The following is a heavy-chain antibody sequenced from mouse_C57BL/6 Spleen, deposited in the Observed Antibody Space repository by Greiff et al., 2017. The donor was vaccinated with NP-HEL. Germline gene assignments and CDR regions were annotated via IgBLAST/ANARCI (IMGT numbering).Heavy chain of an antibody. Sequence: VQLVESGPELVKPGASVKISCTASGYAFSSSWMNWVQQRPGKGLEWIGRIYPGDGDTNYNGKFKGKATLTADKSSSTAYMQLSSLTSEDSAFYFCARSGNYYYYYAMDYWGQGTSVTVSS. CDR3: ARSGNYYYYYAMDY. V-gene: IGHV1-82*01. CDR2: IYPGDGDT. CDR1: GYAFSSSW. J-gene: IGHJ4*01. D-gene: IGHD2-1*01.